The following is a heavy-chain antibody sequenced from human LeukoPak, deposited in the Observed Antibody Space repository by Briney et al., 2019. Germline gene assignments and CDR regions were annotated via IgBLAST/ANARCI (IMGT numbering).Heavy chain of an antibody. D-gene: IGHD3-10*01. CDR3: ARQSRDGSKTRGYFFDY. CDR2: IYPTDSDT. CDR1: GYSFTNYW. J-gene: IGHJ4*02. V-gene: IGHV5-51*01. Sequence: GESLKISCQASGYSFTNYWIGWVRQMPGKGLESMGIIYPTDSDTTYSTSFQGQVTTSADKSISTDYLQWSSLKASATAMYYRARQSRDGSKTRGYFFDYGGEETLVTVS.